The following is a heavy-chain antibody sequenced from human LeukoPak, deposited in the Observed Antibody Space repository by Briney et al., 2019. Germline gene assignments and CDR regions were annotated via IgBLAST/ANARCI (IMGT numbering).Heavy chain of an antibody. CDR3: AKDEDSSGWYKYDY. CDR1: GFTFSSYS. Sequence: PGGSLRLSCAASGFTFSSYSMSWIRQAPGKGLEWVSYISSSGSTIYHADSVKGRFTISRDNAKNSLYLQMNSLRAEDTAVYYCAKDEDSSGWYKYDYWGQGTLVTVSS. CDR2: ISSSGSTI. D-gene: IGHD6-19*01. J-gene: IGHJ4*02. V-gene: IGHV3-48*04.